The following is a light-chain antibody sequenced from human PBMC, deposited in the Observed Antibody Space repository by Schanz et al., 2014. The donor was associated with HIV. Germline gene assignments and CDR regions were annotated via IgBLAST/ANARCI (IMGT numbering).Light chain of an antibody. J-gene: IGKJ1*01. CDR1: QDISTY. CDR3: QQAHSFPRT. Sequence: DIQLSQSPSFLSASVGDRVTVTCRASQDISTYLPWYQQKPGKAPNLLIYAASTLPTGVPSRFSGSGSGTDFSLTISNLQPQDFATYYCQQAHSFPRTFGQGTRVEIK. V-gene: IGKV1-9*01. CDR2: AAS.